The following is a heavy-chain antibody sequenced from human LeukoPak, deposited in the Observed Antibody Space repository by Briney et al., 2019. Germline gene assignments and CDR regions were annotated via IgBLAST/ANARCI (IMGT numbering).Heavy chain of an antibody. V-gene: IGHV1-2*02. CDR3: ARGRCSSRSCYLFDY. CDR1: GGTFSSYA. Sequence: GSSVKVSCKASGGTFSSYAISWLRQAPGQGLEWMGWINPNSGGTSYAQKFQGRVTMTRDTSISTAYMELSRLRSDDTAVYYCARGRCSSRSCYLFDYWGQGTLVTVSS. D-gene: IGHD2-2*01. CDR2: INPNSGGT. J-gene: IGHJ4*02.